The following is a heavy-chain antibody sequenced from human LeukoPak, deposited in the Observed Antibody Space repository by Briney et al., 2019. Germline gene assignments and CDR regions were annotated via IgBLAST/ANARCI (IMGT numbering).Heavy chain of an antibody. V-gene: IGHV3-23*01. CDR1: GFTFSSYA. CDR3: AKYPSMRYYDSSRVMDV. D-gene: IGHD3-22*01. CDR2: ISGSGGST. J-gene: IGHJ6*04. Sequence: PGGSLRLSCAASGFTFSSYAMSWVRQAPGKGLEWVSAISGSGGSTYYADSVKGRFTISRDNSKNTLYLQMNSLRAEDTAVYYCAKYPSMRYYDSSRVMDVWGKGTTVTVSS.